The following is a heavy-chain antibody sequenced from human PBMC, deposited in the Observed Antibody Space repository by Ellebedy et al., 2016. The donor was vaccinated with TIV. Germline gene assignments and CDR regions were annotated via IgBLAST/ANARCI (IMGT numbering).Heavy chain of an antibody. J-gene: IGHJ2*01. CDR1: GDSIRSFY. Sequence: MPSETLSLTCNDSGDSIRSFYWSWVRQSPGKGLEWIGYVHSSWGANYNPSLENRVTMFVDTSKNQISLKLSSVTDADTAVYYCVKMAAMSSYFSFHPWGRGTLVTVSS. V-gene: IGHV4-59*03. CDR3: VKMAAMSSYFSFHP. D-gene: IGHD5-24*01. CDR2: VHSSWGA.